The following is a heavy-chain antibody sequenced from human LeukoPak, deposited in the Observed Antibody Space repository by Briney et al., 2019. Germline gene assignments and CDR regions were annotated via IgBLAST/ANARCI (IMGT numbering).Heavy chain of an antibody. CDR3: ARDPEDSSGYYYSVAFDI. Sequence: GGSLRLSCAASGFTFSSYGMHWVRQAPGKGLEWVAVIWYDGSNKYYADSVKGRFTISSDNSKNTLYLQMNSLRAEDTAVYYCARDPEDSSGYYYSVAFDIWGQGTMVTVSS. CDR1: GFTFSSYG. D-gene: IGHD3-22*01. CDR2: IWYDGSNK. J-gene: IGHJ3*02. V-gene: IGHV3-33*01.